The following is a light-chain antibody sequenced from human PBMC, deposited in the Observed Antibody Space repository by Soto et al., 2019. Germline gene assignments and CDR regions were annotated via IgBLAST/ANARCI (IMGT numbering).Light chain of an antibody. CDR1: QSISTY. CDR2: AAS. J-gene: IGKJ1*01. V-gene: IGKV1-39*01. CDR3: QQVYSSLWT. Sequence: DLQMTQSPSSLSASIGDRVIITCRASQSISTYVNWYQQKPGEAPKVLIYAASSLQSGVPSRFSGSGSGTDFTLTISSLRPEDFATYFCQQVYSSLWTFGQGTKVEVK.